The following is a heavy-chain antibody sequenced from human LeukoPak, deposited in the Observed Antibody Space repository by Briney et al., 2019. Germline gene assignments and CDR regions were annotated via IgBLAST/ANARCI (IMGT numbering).Heavy chain of an antibody. V-gene: IGHV1-8*01. Sequence: ASVKVSCKASGYTFTSHDINWVRQATGQGLEWMGWMNPNSGNAGYAQKFQGRVTMTRNTSISTAYMELSSLRSEDTAVYYCARGPMVRGNFDPWGQGTLVTVSS. CDR2: MNPNSGNA. CDR3: ARGPMVRGNFDP. D-gene: IGHD3-10*01. J-gene: IGHJ5*02. CDR1: GYTFTSHD.